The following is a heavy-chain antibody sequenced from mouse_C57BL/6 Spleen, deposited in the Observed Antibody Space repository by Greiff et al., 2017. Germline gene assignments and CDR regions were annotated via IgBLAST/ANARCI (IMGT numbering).Heavy chain of an antibody. V-gene: IGHV1-69*01. J-gene: IGHJ4*01. CDR3: ARRTGRENSYYAFDY. CDR2: IDPCGSNT. Sequence: QVQLQQSGAELVMPGASVKLSCKASGYTFTSYWMHWVKQRPGQGLEWIGEIDPCGSNTNYNQKFKGKSTFTVDKSSSTAYMLLSSLTSEDSAVYYCARRTGRENSYYAFDYWGQGTSVTVSS. D-gene: IGHD4-1*01. CDR1: GYTFTSYW.